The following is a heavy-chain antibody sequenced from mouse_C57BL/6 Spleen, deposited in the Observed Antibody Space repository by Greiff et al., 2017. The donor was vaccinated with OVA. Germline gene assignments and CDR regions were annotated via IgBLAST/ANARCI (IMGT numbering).Heavy chain of an antibody. J-gene: IGHJ4*01. CDR3: AKNRRDGYQYAMDY. CDR1: GFSLTSYG. Sequence: VKLQESGPGLVQPSQSLSITCTVSGFSLTSYGVHWVRQSPGKGLEWLGVIWRGGSTDYNAAFMSRLSITKDNSKSQVFFKMNSLQADDTAIYYCAKNRRDGYQYAMDYWGQGTSVTVSS. V-gene: IGHV2-5*01. CDR2: IWRGGST. D-gene: IGHD2-3*01.